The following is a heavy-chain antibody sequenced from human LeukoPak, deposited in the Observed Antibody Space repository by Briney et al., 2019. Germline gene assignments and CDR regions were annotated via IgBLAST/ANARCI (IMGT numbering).Heavy chain of an antibody. CDR3: ARELGYCSGGSCSLDY. Sequence: ASVKVSCKASGYTFTGYYMRWVRQAPGQGLEWMGWINPNSGGTNYAQKFQGRVTMTRDTSISTAYMELSRLRSDDTAVYYCARELGYCSGGSCSLDYWGQGTLVTVSS. D-gene: IGHD2-15*01. CDR1: GYTFTGYY. V-gene: IGHV1-2*02. J-gene: IGHJ4*02. CDR2: INPNSGGT.